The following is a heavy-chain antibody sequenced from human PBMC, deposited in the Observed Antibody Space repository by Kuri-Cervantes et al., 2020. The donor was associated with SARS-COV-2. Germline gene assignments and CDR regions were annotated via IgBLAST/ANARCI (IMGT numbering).Heavy chain of an antibody. CDR1: GYSFSGYY. J-gene: IGHJ6*02. V-gene: IGHV1-2*02. CDR2: INPNSGGT. CDR3: SREGEYQLLYSSGIYYYGMDV. D-gene: IGHD2-2*02. Sequence: ASVKVSCKASGYSFSGYYTHWWQQAPGQGLEWMGWINPNSGGTNYAQKFQGRVTMTRDTSISTAYMELSRLRSDETAVYYCSREGEYQLLYSSGIYYYGMDVWGQGTTVTVSS.